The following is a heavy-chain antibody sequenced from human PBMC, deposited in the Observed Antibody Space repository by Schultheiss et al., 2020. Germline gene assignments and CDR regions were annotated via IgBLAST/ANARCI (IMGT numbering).Heavy chain of an antibody. CDR1: GFTVSSNY. D-gene: IGHD6-19*01. V-gene: IGHV3-23*01. CDR3: ARGWSSGWYRGNWFDP. Sequence: GGSLRLSCAASGFTVSSNYMSWVRQAPGKGLEWVSAISGSGGSTYYADSVKGRFTISRDNSKNTLYLQMNSLRAEDTAVYYCARGWSSGWYRGNWFDPWGQGTLVTVSS. CDR2: ISGSGGST. J-gene: IGHJ5*02.